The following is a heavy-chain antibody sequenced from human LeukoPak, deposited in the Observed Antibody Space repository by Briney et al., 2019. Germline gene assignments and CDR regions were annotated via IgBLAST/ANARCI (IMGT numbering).Heavy chain of an antibody. J-gene: IGHJ5*02. D-gene: IGHD6-19*01. Sequence: GGSLRLSCAASGLHFSGTAMSWVRQAPGEGLEGVSAISHDGMNAYYADSVKGRFTISRDNSKKTVSLEMSSLTAADTGVYYCAKDGAQYSSGPECDPRGQGALVTVSP. V-gene: IGHV3-23*01. CDR1: GLHFSGTA. CDR2: ISHDGMNA. CDR3: AKDGAQYSSGPECDP.